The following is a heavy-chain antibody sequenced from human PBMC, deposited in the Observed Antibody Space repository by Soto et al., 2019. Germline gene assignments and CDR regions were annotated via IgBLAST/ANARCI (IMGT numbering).Heavy chain of an antibody. J-gene: IGHJ6*02. CDR1: GGTFSAYA. V-gene: IGHV1-69*06. D-gene: IGHD3-16*02. CDR2: ILPLSGTT. CDR3: AIANPTKDYDDVWGDYRRGGMDV. Sequence: QLQLVQSGAEVKKPGSSVKVSCKASGGTFSAYAISWVRQAPGQGLEWMGGILPLSGTTNYTQRFQGRVTISAEKSTSTADMELSSLRSEDTAVYYCAIANPTKDYDDVWGDYRRGGMDVWGQGTTVTVSS.